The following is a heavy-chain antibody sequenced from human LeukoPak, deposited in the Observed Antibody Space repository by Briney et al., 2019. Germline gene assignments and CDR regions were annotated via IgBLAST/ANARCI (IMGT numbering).Heavy chain of an antibody. CDR2: MNPNSGHT. CDR1: GYTFTSYD. D-gene: IGHD1-26*01. V-gene: IGHV1-8*01. CDR3: ARSIVGVRKRNDY. Sequence: ASVKVSCKASGYTFTSYDIIWVRQASGQGLEWMGWMNPNSGHTGYAQKFQGRVTMTRTTSISTAYMELTSLTSEDSAVYYCARSIVGVRKRNDYWGQGTLVTVSS. J-gene: IGHJ4*02.